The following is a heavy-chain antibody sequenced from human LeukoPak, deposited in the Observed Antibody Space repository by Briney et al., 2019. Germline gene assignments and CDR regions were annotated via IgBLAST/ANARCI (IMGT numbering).Heavy chain of an antibody. J-gene: IGHJ4*02. CDR2: ISSNGGST. V-gene: IGHV3-64D*06. CDR1: GFTFSSYA. Sequence: GGPLRLSCSASGFTFSSYAMHWVRQAPGKGLEYVSAISSNGGSTYYADSVKGRFTISRDNSKNTLYLQMSSLRAEDTAVYYCVKERLLWFGELSNYFDYWGQGTLVTVSS. D-gene: IGHD3-10*01. CDR3: VKERLLWFGELSNYFDY.